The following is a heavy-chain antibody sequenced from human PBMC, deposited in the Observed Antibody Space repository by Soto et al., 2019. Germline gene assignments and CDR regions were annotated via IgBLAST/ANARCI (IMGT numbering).Heavy chain of an antibody. CDR2: IYYSGST. D-gene: IGHD3-10*01. CDR1: GGSISSYY. CDR3: ARHTTYYYGSGSYYKIRNWFDP. J-gene: IGHJ5*02. V-gene: IGHV4-59*08. Sequence: SETLSLTCPVSGGSISSYYWSWIRQPPGKGLEWIGYIYYSGSTNYNPSLKSRVTISVDTSKNQFSLKLSSVTAADTAVYYCARHTTYYYGSGSYYKIRNWFDPWGQGTLVTVSS.